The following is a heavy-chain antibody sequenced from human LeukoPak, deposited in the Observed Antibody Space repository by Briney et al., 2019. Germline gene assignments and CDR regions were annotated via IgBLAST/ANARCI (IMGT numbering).Heavy chain of an antibody. CDR3: ARDTWSGAAAASIVRY. Sequence: GASVKVSCKASGYTFANYGISWVRQAPGHGLEWMRWISAYNGNTNYAQKLQGRVTMTTDTSTSTAYMELRSLRYDDTAVYYCARDTWSGAAAASIVRYWGQGTLVTVSS. D-gene: IGHD6-13*01. V-gene: IGHV1-18*01. J-gene: IGHJ4*02. CDR1: GYTFANYG. CDR2: ISAYNGNT.